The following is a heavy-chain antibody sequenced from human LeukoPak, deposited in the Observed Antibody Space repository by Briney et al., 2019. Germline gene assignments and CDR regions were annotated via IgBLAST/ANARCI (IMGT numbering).Heavy chain of an antibody. CDR1: GGSISSYY. V-gene: IGHV4-59*01. Sequence: LETLSLTCTVSGGSISSYYWSWIRQPPGKGLEWIGYIYYSGSTNYNPSLKSRVTISVDTSKNQFSLKLSSVTAADTAVYYCAGTTYYYDSSGYYPGYWGQGTLVTVSS. CDR2: IYYSGST. CDR3: AGTTYYYDSSGYYPGY. J-gene: IGHJ4*02. D-gene: IGHD3-22*01.